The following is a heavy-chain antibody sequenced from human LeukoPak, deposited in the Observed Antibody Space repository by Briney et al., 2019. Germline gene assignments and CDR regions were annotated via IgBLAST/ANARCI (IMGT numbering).Heavy chain of an antibody. CDR3: CGYISKNNYGMDV. J-gene: IGHJ6*02. D-gene: IGHD6-13*01. CDR2: ITSKAYGGTT. Sequence: GRSLRLSCTASGFIFGDYAMTWVRQAPGKGLEWVGFITSKAYGGTTEYAASVRGRFTISRDDSKRVAYLQMNSLRSEDTAVYYCCGYISKNNYGMDVWGLGTTVTVSS. CDR1: GFIFGDYA. V-gene: IGHV3-49*04.